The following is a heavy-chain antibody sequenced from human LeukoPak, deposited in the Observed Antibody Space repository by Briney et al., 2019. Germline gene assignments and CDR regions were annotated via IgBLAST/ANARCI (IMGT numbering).Heavy chain of an antibody. V-gene: IGHV3-7*03. Sequence: GGSLRLSCVASGFIFSNYWMSWVRQVPGKGLEWVANMKQDGREKYLVDSVKGRFTISRDNAKNSVYLQMNSLRAEDTAVYYCARQQAGGYYGHWGQGTLVTVSS. CDR2: MKQDGREK. CDR1: GFIFSNYW. J-gene: IGHJ4*02. D-gene: IGHD3-10*01. CDR3: ARQQAGGYYGH.